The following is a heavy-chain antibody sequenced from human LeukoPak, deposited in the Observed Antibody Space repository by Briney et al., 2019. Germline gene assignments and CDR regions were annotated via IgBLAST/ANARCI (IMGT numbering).Heavy chain of an antibody. CDR2: ISHSGSTT. CDR1: GFTFSSYA. D-gene: IGHD4-23*01. Sequence: GGSLRLSCAASGFTFSSYAVSWVRQAPGKGLEWLSAISHSGSTTYYADSVKGRFTISRDNSKNTLYLQMNSLRAEDTAVYYCAKNTVEHYYYYMDVWGKGTTVTISS. V-gene: IGHV3-23*01. CDR3: AKNTVEHYYYYMDV. J-gene: IGHJ6*03.